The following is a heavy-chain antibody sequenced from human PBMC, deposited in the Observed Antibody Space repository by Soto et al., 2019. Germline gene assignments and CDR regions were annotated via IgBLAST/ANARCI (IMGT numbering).Heavy chain of an antibody. Sequence: SVSNAWMNWVRQAPGKGLEWVGRIKSKTDGGTTDYAAPVKGRFTISRDDSKNTLYLQMNSLKTEDTAVYYCTTELEMATMVYFDYWGQGTLVTVSS. CDR1: SVSNAW. V-gene: IGHV3-15*07. CDR3: TTELEMATMVYFDY. J-gene: IGHJ4*02. D-gene: IGHD3-10*01. CDR2: IKSKTDGGTT.